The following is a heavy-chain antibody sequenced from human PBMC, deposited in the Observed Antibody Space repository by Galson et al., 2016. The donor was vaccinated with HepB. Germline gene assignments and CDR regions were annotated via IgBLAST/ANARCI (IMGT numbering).Heavy chain of an antibody. Sequence: SVKVSCKASGYTFTSFGISWVRQAPGQGLEWMGWINVNNGNTNFPQRLQDRVTMTTDTSTSTAYMELRSLRSDDTAVYYCARHDIVVVSAALRGSYYYYGLDVWGQGTTVTVSS. CDR3: ARHDIVVVSAALRGSYYYYGLDV. CDR1: GYTFTSFG. D-gene: IGHD2-2*01. CDR2: INVNNGNT. J-gene: IGHJ6*02. V-gene: IGHV1-18*01.